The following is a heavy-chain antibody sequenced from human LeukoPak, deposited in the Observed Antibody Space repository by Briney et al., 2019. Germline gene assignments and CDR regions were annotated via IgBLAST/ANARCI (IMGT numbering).Heavy chain of an antibody. CDR3: ARVSVVPAGWFDP. CDR2: IYYSGST. CDR1: GGSISSGDYY. V-gene: IGHV4-30-4*01. Sequence: PSQTLSLTCTVSGGSISSGDYYWSWIRQPPGKGLEWIGYIYYSGSTYYNPSLKSRVTISVDTSKNQFSLKLSSVTAADTAVYYCARVSVVPAGWFDPWGQGTLVTVSS. J-gene: IGHJ5*02. D-gene: IGHD2-2*01.